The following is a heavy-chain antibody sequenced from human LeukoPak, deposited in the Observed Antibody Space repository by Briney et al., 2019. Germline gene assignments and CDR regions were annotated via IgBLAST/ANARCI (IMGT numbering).Heavy chain of an antibody. CDR3: ARFPWGCSTASCYLTN. V-gene: IGHV4-59*11. CDR1: GGSLSGHY. Sequence: SETLSLTCTVGGGSLSGHYWGWIRQPPGKGLELVGHIYYTGTTFYNPSLNSRVTITLDTSRNQFSLRLTSVIAADTAVYYCARFPWGCSTASCYLTNWGQGALVTVSS. D-gene: IGHD2-2*01. J-gene: IGHJ4*02. CDR2: IYYTGTT.